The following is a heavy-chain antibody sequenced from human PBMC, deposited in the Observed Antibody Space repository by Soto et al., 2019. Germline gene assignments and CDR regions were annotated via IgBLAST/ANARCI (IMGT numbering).Heavy chain of an antibody. CDR2: IWHDGTNE. CDR1: GFKFDNFG. CDR3: ARDRGVGATNAQDY. D-gene: IGHD1-26*01. V-gene: IGHV3-33*08. J-gene: IGHJ4*02. Sequence: QVRLVESGGGVVQPGRSLRLSCAASGFKFDNFGMHWVRQAPGKVPEWVAVIWHDGTNEHYADSVKGRFTISRDNSKNTVYLQKNSLRGYDTAMYYCARDRGVGATNAQDYWGQGTRVTVSA.